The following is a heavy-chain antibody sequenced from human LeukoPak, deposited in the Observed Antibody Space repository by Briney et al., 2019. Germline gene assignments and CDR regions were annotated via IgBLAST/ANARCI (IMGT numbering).Heavy chain of an antibody. CDR1: GFTFSSYG. D-gene: IGHD2-2*01. CDR3: ARTRGIVVVPAARFDY. J-gene: IGHJ4*02. CDR2: IRYDASNK. V-gene: IGHV3-30*02. Sequence: PGGSLRLSCAASGFTFSSYGMHWVRQAPGKGLEWVAFIRYDASNKYYADSVKGRFTISRDNSKNTLYLQMNSLRAEDTAVYYCARTRGIVVVPAARFDYWGQGTLVTVSS.